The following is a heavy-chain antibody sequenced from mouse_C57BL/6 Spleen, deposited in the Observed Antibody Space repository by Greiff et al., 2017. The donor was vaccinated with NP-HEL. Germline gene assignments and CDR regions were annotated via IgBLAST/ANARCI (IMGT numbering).Heavy chain of an antibody. D-gene: IGHD2-10*01. CDR2: ISYDGSN. CDR1: GYSITSGYY. J-gene: IGHJ1*03. CDR3: ARAYYGNPYWYFDV. Sequence: EVQLQESGPGLVKPSQSLSLTCSVTGYSITSGYYWNWIRQFPGNKLEWMGYISYDGSNNYNPSLKNRISITRDTSKNQFFLKLNSVTTEDTATYYCARAYYGNPYWYFDVWGTGTTVTVSS. V-gene: IGHV3-6*01.